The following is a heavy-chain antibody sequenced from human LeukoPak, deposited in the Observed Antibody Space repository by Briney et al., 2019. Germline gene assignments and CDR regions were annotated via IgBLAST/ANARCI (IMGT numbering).Heavy chain of an antibody. CDR3: ASRIGRYLYYFGMDV. D-gene: IGHD1-26*01. V-gene: IGHV4-34*01. CDR2: INEDGNT. J-gene: IGHJ6*02. Sequence: PSETLSLTCAVSGGPFSHYYWTWIRQPPGKGLEWIGEINEDGNTNYVPSLKSRVTISVDTSRNHVSLNLPSVTAADTAVYYCASRIGRYLYYFGMDVWGQGTTVTVSS. CDR1: GGPFSHYY.